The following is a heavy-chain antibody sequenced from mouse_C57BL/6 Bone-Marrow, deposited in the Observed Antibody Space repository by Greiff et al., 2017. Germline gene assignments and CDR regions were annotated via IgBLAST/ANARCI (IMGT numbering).Heavy chain of an antibody. D-gene: IGHD4-1*01. CDR1: GFTFSSYA. J-gene: IGHJ2*01. CDR3: ARELGRDFDY. V-gene: IGHV5-4*01. CDR2: ISDGGSYT. Sequence: EVKVVESGGGLVKPGGSLKLSCAASGFTFSSYAMSWVRQTPEKRLEWVATISDGGSYTYYPDNVKGRFTISRDNAKNNLYLQMSHLKSEDTAMYDCARELGRDFDYWGQGTTLTVSS.